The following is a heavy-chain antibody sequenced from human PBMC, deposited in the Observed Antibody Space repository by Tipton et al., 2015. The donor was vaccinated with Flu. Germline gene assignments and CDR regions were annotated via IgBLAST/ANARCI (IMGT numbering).Heavy chain of an antibody. Sequence: QVQLVQSGAEVKKPGSSVKVSCKASGGTFSSYDISWVRQAPGQGLEWMGGIIPILGIANYAQKFQGRVTITADKSTSTAYMELSSLRSEDTAVYYCARDTVTTGYFDYWGQGTLVTVAS. CDR3: ARDTVTTGYFDY. CDR1: GGTFSSYD. D-gene: IGHD4-17*01. V-gene: IGHV1-69*09. CDR2: IIPILGIA. J-gene: IGHJ4*02.